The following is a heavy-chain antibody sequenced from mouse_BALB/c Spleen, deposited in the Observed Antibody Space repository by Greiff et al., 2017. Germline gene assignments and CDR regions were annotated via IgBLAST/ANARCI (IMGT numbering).Heavy chain of an antibody. V-gene: IGHV5-17*02. CDR3: ARDGNYVRWFDV. CDR1: GFTFSSFG. J-gene: IGHJ1*01. D-gene: IGHD2-1*01. CDR2: ISSGSSTI. Sequence: EVMLVESGGGLVQPGGSRKLSCAASGFTFSSFGMHWVRQAPEKGLEWVAYISSGSSTIYYADTVKGRFTISRDNPKNTLFLQMTSLRSEDTAMYYCARDGNYVRWFDVWGAGTTVTVSS.